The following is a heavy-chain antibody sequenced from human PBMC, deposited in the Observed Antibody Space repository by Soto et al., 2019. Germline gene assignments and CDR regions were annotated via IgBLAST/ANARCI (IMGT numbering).Heavy chain of an antibody. CDR3: ERDGRYCGGDCYSYYYYYGMDV. Sequence: QVQLVESGGGVVQPGRSLRLSCAASGFTFSSYGMHWVRQAPGKGLEWVAVIWYDGSNKYYADSVKGRFTISRDNSKNTLYLQMNSLRAEDTAVYYCERDGRYCGGDCYSYYYYYGMDVWGQGTTVTVSS. CDR1: GFTFSSYG. D-gene: IGHD2-21*02. CDR2: IWYDGSNK. J-gene: IGHJ6*02. V-gene: IGHV3-33*01.